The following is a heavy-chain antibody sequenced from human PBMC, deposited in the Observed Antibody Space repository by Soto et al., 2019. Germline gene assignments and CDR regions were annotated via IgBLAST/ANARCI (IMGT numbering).Heavy chain of an antibody. J-gene: IGHJ4*02. CDR3: AKERPRRPSGYFFDS. V-gene: IGHV3-23*01. Sequence: EVQLLESGGRLVQPGGSLTLSCAASGFTFSTYAMAWVRQAPGKGLEWVSGVSASGLNTDYADPVKGRFYISRDNSKNTAPLHRTSLRAEHTALYYCAKERPRRPSGYFFDSWGQGTPVTVSS. CDR2: VSASGLNT. CDR1: GFTFSTYA. D-gene: IGHD1-1*01.